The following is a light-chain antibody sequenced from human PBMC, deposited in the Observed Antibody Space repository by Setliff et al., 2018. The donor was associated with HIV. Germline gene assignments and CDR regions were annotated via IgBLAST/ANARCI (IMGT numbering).Light chain of an antibody. CDR2: DVS. V-gene: IGLV2-14*03. CDR3: SSYSSSTTPYV. Sequence: QSALTQPASVSGSPGQSITISCTGTNSDVGAYNYVSWYQQHPGKAPKLMIYDVSNRPSGISNRFSGSKSGNAASLTISGLQAEDEADYFCSSYSSSTTPYVFGTGTKVTVL. CDR1: NSDVGAYNY. J-gene: IGLJ1*01.